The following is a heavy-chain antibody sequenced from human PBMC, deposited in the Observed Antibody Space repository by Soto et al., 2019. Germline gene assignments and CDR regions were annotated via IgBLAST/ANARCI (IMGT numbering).Heavy chain of an antibody. J-gene: IGHJ5*02. D-gene: IGHD2-21*02. CDR3: ARGKHIVVVTAPNWFDP. CDR1: GYTFTSYY. Sequence: AASVKVSCKASGYTFTSYYMHWVRQAPGQGLEWMGIINPSGGSTSYAQKFQGRVTMTRDTSTSTVYMELSSLRSEDTAVYYCARGKHIVVVTAPNWFDPWGQGTLVTVSS. CDR2: INPSGGST. V-gene: IGHV1-46*01.